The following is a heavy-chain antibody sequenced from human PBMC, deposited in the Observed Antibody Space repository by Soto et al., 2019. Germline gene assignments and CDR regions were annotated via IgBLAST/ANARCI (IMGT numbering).Heavy chain of an antibody. CDR3: AKARAGQLADCCCYGLDF. Sequence: EVQLLESGGGLVQPGGSLRLSCAASGFTFSSYAMNWVRQAPGKGLEWVSAISGSGGSTYYADSVKGRFTISRDNAKNTLYLQMNSLRAEDTAVYYCAKARAGQLADCCCYGLDFWGQGTMVTVSS. CDR1: GFTFSSYA. J-gene: IGHJ6*02. CDR2: ISGSGGST. D-gene: IGHD6-6*01. V-gene: IGHV3-23*01.